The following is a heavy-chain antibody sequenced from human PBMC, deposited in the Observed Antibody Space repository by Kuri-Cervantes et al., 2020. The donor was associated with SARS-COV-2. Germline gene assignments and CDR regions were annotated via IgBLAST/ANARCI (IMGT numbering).Heavy chain of an antibody. V-gene: IGHV1-69*13. CDR3: ARDTLVVRFLEWSRKTTTEFYYYYYGMDV. CDR1: GGTFSSYA. CDR2: IIPIFGTA. J-gene: IGHJ6*02. Sequence: SVKVSCKASGGTFSSYAISWVRQAPGQGLEWMGGIIPIFGTANYAQKFQGRVTITADESTSTAYMELSSLRSDDTAVYYCARDTLVVRFLEWSRKTTTEFYYYYYGMDVWGQGTTVTVSS. D-gene: IGHD3-3*01.